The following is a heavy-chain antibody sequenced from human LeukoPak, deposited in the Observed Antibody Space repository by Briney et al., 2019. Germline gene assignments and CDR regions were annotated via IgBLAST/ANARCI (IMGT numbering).Heavy chain of an antibody. V-gene: IGHV1-69*02. CDR2: IIPILGIA. Sequence: SVKVSCKASGGTFSSYTISWVRQAPGQGLEWMGRIIPILGIANYAQKFQGRVTITADKSTSTAYMELSSLRSEDTAVYYCASSLSGSYASVYWGQGTLVTVSS. CDR1: GGTFSSYT. J-gene: IGHJ4*02. D-gene: IGHD1-26*01. CDR3: ASSLSGSYASVY.